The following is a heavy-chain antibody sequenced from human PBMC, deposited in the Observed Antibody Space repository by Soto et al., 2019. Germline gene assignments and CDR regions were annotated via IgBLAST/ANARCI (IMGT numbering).Heavy chain of an antibody. CDR2: ISSSSSPV. J-gene: IGHJ3*01. Sequence: HLVESGGALVQPGGSLRLSCAASGFTFSGYSMNWVRQAPGKGLEWVAYISSSSSPVYYADSVKGRFTISRDNVKKSLYLEMNSLRAEDTALYYCSRSLDGYCSGGRCWNVVFDVWGQGTMVTVSS. V-gene: IGHV3-48*01. D-gene: IGHD2-15*01. CDR1: GFTFSGYS. CDR3: SRSLDGYCSGGRCWNVVFDV.